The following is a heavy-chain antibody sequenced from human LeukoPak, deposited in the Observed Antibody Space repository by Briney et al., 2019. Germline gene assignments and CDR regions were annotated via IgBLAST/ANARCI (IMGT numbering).Heavy chain of an antibody. CDR3: AVLAVAYDAFDI. V-gene: IGHV3-30*04. Sequence: GGSLRLSCAASGFTFNSYAIHWVRQAPGKGLEWVAVISNDGSHKYYGDSVKGRFTISRDISKNTLYLQMNSLRAEDTAVYYCAVLAVAYDAFDIWGRGTMVTVSS. CDR2: ISNDGSHK. CDR1: GFTFNSYA. J-gene: IGHJ3*02. D-gene: IGHD6-19*01.